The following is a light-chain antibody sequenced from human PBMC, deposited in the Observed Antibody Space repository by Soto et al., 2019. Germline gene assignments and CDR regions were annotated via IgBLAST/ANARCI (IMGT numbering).Light chain of an antibody. CDR1: SSNLGDNT. CDR3: AAWDASLDGYV. J-gene: IGLJ1*01. V-gene: IGLV1-44*01. CDR2: SYD. Sequence: QPVLTQPPSASGTPGQRVTISCSTSSSNLGDNTVNWYQHVPGTAPKLLIYSYDQRPSGVPDRFSGSKSGTSASLAISGRQSEDEADYYCAAWDASLDGYVFGTGTKLTVL.